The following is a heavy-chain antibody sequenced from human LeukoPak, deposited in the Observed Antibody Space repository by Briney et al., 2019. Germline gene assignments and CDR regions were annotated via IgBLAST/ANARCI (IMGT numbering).Heavy chain of an antibody. CDR2: INHSGST. V-gene: IGHV4-34*01. CDR3: ARGRISSGGSCYGIDY. J-gene: IGHJ4*02. D-gene: IGHD2-15*01. Sequence: PSETLSLTCAVYGGSFSGYYWSWIRQPPGKGLEWIGEINHSGSTNYNPSLTSRVTISVDTSKNQFSLKLSSVTAADTAVYYCARGRISSGGSCYGIDYWGQGTLVTVSS. CDR1: GGSFSGYY.